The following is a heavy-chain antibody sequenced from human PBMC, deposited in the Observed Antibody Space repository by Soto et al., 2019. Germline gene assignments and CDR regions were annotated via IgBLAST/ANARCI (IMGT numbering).Heavy chain of an antibody. D-gene: IGHD4-17*01. Sequence: PGGSLRLSCAASGFTFSSYAMSWVRQAPGKGLEWVSVISGSGGSTYYAASVKGRFTISRDDSKSIAYLQMNSLKTEDTAVYYCTRDPTEDDYGGLDAFDIWGQGTMVTVSS. CDR1: GFTFSSYA. CDR3: TRDPTEDDYGGLDAFDI. CDR2: ISGSGGST. V-gene: IGHV3-23*01. J-gene: IGHJ3*02.